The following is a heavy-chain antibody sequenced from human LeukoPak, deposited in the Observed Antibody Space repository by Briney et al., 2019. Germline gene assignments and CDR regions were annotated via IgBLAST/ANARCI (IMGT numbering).Heavy chain of an antibody. V-gene: IGHV4-39*01. J-gene: IGHJ6*03. CDR1: GGSISRSSYY. D-gene: IGHD5-12*01. CDR3: ATQWLRFSYYYMDV. CDR2: IYYSGNT. Sequence: SETLSLTCTVSGGSISRSSYYWAWIRESPGKGLAWIGSIYYSGNTHYNPSLKSRVTISVDTSKNQFSLKLSSVTAADTAVYYCATQWLRFSYYYMDVWGKGTTVTISS.